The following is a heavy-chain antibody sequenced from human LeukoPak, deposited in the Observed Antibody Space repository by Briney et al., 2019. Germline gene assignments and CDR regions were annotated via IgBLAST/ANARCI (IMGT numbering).Heavy chain of an antibody. CDR1: GFTFSSYA. CDR2: ISGSGGST. Sequence: PGGSLRLSCAASGFTFSSYAMSWVRQAPGKGLEWVSAISGSGGSTYYADSVKGRFTISRDNSKNTLYLQMNSLRAEDTAVYYCATSRPGIAVAGMRGEYFQHWGQGTLVTVSS. J-gene: IGHJ1*01. V-gene: IGHV3-23*01. D-gene: IGHD6-13*01. CDR3: ATSRPGIAVAGMRGEYFQH.